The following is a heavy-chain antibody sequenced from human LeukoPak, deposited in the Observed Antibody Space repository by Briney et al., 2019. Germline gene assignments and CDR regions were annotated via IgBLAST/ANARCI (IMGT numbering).Heavy chain of an antibody. Sequence: HAGGPPRLSCAASVFTFSSYEMNWVRQAPGKGLECVLYISRSGSTIYYADSVKSRFTISRDNAKNSLYLQMNSLRAEDTAVYYCARDSYCGGDCYSPSAFDIWGQGTMVTVSP. CDR3: ARDSYCGGDCYSPSAFDI. CDR2: ISRSGSTI. CDR1: VFTFSSYE. D-gene: IGHD2-21*02. V-gene: IGHV3-48*03. J-gene: IGHJ3*02.